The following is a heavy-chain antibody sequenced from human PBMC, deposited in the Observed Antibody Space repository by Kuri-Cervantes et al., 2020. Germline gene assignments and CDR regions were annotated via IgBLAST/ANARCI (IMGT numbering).Heavy chain of an antibody. D-gene: IGHD3-3*01. J-gene: IGHJ5*01. V-gene: IGHV3-30*18. Sequence: GGSLRLSCAASGFTFSLYGLHWVRQAPGKGLEWVAVISYDGSSTFYTDSVRGRFTISRDNSESTLYLRMNSLRAEDTAVYYCAKTPNYNSWSGYFDSWGRGTLVTVSS. CDR2: ISYDGSST. CDR3: AKTPNYNSWSGYFDS. CDR1: GFTFSLYG.